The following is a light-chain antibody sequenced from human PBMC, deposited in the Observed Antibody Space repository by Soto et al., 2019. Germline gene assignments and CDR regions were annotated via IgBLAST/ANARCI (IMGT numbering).Light chain of an antibody. V-gene: IGKV3-20*01. J-gene: IGKJ1*01. Sequence: EIVLTHSPGTLSLSPGERPTLSCGTSQSLGTNYLAWYQQKPGQPPRLLIYDVSTRATGIQDRFSGSGSGADFTLTISRLEPEDFAMYFCQQYDTSPWTFGQGTKVDIK. CDR2: DVS. CDR1: QSLGTNY. CDR3: QQYDTSPWT.